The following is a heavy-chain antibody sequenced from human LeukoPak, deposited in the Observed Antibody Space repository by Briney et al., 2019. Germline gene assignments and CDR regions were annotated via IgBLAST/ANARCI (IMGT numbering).Heavy chain of an antibody. CDR3: ARGSDGYNFRASVDDY. Sequence: QPGGSLRLSCAASGFTFSSYAMHWVRQAPGKGLEWVAVISYDGSNKYYADSVKGRFTISRDNSKNTLYLQMNSLRAEDAAVYYCARGSDGYNFRASVDDYWGQGTLVTVSS. D-gene: IGHD5-24*01. CDR2: ISYDGSNK. CDR1: GFTFSSYA. V-gene: IGHV3-30-3*01. J-gene: IGHJ4*02.